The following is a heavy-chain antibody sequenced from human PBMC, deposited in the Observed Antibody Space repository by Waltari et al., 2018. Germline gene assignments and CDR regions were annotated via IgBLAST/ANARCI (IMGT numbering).Heavy chain of an antibody. J-gene: IGHJ5*02. V-gene: IGHV4-59*01. Sequence: QVQLQESGPGLVKPSETLSLTCTVSGGSISSYYWSWIRQPPGKGLEWIGYIYYSGSTNHNPSLKSRVTISVDTSKNQFSLKLSSVTAADTAVYYCARAPWGYYGSEKYNWFDPWGQGTLVTVSS. CDR2: IYYSGST. CDR1: GGSISSYY. D-gene: IGHD3-10*01. CDR3: ARAPWGYYGSEKYNWFDP.